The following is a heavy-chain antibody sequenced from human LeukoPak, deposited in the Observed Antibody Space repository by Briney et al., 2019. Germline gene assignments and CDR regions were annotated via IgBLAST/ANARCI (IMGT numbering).Heavy chain of an antibody. J-gene: IGHJ4*02. CDR3: AKDYAYSLYSSGWPCGGDY. CDR1: GFTFSSYG. Sequence: PGRSPRLSCAASGFTFSSYGMHWVRQAPGKGLEWVAFIRYDGSNKYYADSVKGRFTISRDNSKNTLYLQMNSLRAEDTAVYYCAKDYAYSLYSSGWPCGGDYWGQGTLVTVSS. CDR2: IRYDGSNK. D-gene: IGHD6-19*01. V-gene: IGHV3-30*02.